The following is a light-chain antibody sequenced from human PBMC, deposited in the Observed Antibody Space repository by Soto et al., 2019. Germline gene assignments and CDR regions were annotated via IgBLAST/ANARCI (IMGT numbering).Light chain of an antibody. CDR1: NIGFKS. V-gene: IGLV3-21*02. J-gene: IGLJ2*01. CDR3: QVWDSTSDHVV. Sequence: SYELTQPPSVSVAPGQTARVNCEGNNIGFKSVHWYHQKPGQAPVLVVYHNSDRPSGIPERFSGSNSANTAPLTISRVEAGDEADYYCQVWDSTSDHVVFGGGTQLTVL. CDR2: HNS.